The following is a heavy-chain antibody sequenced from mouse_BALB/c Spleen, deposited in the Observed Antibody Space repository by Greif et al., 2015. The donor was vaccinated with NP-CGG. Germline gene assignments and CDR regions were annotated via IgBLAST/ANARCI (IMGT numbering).Heavy chain of an antibody. J-gene: IGHJ4*01. CDR2: INPYNDGT. CDR3: ARGDGYYVYYAMDY. CDR1: GYTFTSYV. V-gene: IGHV1-14*01. D-gene: IGHD2-3*01. Sequence: VHVKQSGPELVKPGASVKMSCKASGYTFTSYVMHWVKQKPGQGLEWIGYINPYNDGTKYNEKFKGKATLTSDKSSSTAYMELSSLTSEDSAVYYCARGDGYYVYYAMDYWGQGTSVTVSS.